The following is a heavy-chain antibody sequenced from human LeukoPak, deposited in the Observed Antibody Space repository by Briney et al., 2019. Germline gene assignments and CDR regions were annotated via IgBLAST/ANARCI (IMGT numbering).Heavy chain of an antibody. J-gene: IGHJ6*03. V-gene: IGHV3-23*01. CDR3: AKQGRDWLRDYYNSMDV. Sequence: GGTLRLSCAAPGFTFSDCGMSWVRQAPGKGLEWVSTISGRGGGSFFADSVKGRFTISRDNSKNTLYLQMNSLRAEDTAVYYCAKQGRDWLRDYYNSMDVWGKGATVTISS. CDR1: GFTFSDCG. CDR2: ISGRGGGS. D-gene: IGHD3-9*01.